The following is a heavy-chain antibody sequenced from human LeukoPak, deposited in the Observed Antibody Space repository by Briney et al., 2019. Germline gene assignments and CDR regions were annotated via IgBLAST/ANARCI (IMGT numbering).Heavy chain of an antibody. J-gene: IGHJ4*02. D-gene: IGHD2-2*01. V-gene: IGHV3-30-3*02. Sequence: GRSLRLSCAASGFTFSSYAVHWVRQAPGKGLEWVAVISYDGSNKYYADSVKGRFTISRDNSKNTLYLQMNSLRAEDTAVYYCAKSQPAAKSYFDYWGQGTLVTVSS. CDR3: AKSQPAAKSYFDY. CDR1: GFTFSSYA. CDR2: ISYDGSNK.